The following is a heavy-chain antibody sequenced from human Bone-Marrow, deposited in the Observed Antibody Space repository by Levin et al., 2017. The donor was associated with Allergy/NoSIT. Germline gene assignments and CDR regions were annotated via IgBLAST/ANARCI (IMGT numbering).Heavy chain of an antibody. J-gene: IGHJ4*02. D-gene: IGHD2-8*02. V-gene: IGHV3-7*01. CDR1: GFSFRDYW. CDR3: ARLNLVAYDS. Sequence: SCAGSGFSFRDYWMTWVRQAPGKGLEWVANIKTDGTEFYFADSVKGRFTISRDNAKNVLYLQMRSLRAEDTAIYYCARLNLVAYDSWGQGTLVTVSS. CDR2: IKTDGTEF.